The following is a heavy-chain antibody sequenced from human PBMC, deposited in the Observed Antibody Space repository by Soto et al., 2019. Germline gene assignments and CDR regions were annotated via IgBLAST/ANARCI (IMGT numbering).Heavy chain of an antibody. CDR1: GYTFTGYY. CDR3: ARTAHYDILTGYSPYFDY. J-gene: IGHJ4*02. Sequence: QVQLVQSGAEVKKPGASVKVSCKASGYTFTGYYMHWVRQAPGQGLEWMGWINPNSGGTNYAQKFQGWVTMTRDTSISTAYMELSRLRSDDTAVYYCARTAHYDILTGYSPYFDYWGQGTLSPSPQ. V-gene: IGHV1-2*04. D-gene: IGHD3-9*01. CDR2: INPNSGGT.